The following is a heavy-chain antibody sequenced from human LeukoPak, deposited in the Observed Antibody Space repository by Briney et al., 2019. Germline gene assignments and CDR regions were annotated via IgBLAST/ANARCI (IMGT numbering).Heavy chain of an antibody. CDR2: IYYSGST. CDR3: ARGITADSDY. V-gene: IGHV4-59*01. Sequence: SETLSLTCTVSGGSISSYYWSWIRQPPGKGLEWIGYIYYSGSTKYNPSLKSRVTISVDTSKNQFSLKLNSVTAADTAVYYCARGITADSDYWGQGTLVTVSS. J-gene: IGHJ4*02. D-gene: IGHD6-13*01. CDR1: GGSISSYY.